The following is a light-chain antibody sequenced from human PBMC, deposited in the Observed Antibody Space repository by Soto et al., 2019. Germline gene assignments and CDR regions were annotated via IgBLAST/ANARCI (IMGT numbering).Light chain of an antibody. CDR3: QQRSNWPPL. J-gene: IGKJ4*01. V-gene: IGKV3-11*01. CDR2: DAS. Sequence: EIVLTQSPATLSLSPGEKATLSCRASQRVSSYLAWYQQKPGQAPRLLIYDASNRATGIPARFSGSGSGTDFTLTISSLEPEDFAVYYCQQRSNWPPLFGGGTKVDIK. CDR1: QRVSSY.